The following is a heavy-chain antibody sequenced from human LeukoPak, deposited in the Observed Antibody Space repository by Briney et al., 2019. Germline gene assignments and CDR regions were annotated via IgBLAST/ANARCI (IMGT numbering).Heavy chain of an antibody. Sequence: GESLKISCKGSGYSFTNYWIGWVRQMPGKGLELRGIIYPGDSHTRYSPSFQGQVTISADKSISPAYLQWSSLKASDTAMYYCARSGYDFWSGSFDAFDIWGQGTMVTVSS. CDR1: GYSFTNYW. V-gene: IGHV5-51*01. CDR2: IYPGDSHT. J-gene: IGHJ3*02. D-gene: IGHD3-3*01. CDR3: ARSGYDFWSGSFDAFDI.